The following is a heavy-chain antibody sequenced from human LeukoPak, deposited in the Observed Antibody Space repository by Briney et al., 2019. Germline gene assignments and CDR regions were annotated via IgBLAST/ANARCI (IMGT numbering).Heavy chain of an antibody. CDR3: ARDRCTNGVCYTSDY. J-gene: IGHJ4*02. V-gene: IGHV1-2*06. Sequence: ASVKVSCKASGYTFTGYYMHWVRQAPGQGLEWMGRINPNSGGTNYAQKFQGRVTMTRDTSISTAYVELSRLRSDDTAVYYCARDRCTNGVCYTSDYWGQGTLVTVSS. CDR2: INPNSGGT. CDR1: GYTFTGYY. D-gene: IGHD2-8*01.